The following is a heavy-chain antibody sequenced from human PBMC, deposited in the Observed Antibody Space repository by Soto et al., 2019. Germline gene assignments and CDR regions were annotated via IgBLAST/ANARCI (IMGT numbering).Heavy chain of an antibody. CDR1: EFSFRTSG. V-gene: IGHV3-33*01. CDR3: ARGLPKVAGGAFDI. D-gene: IGHD2-15*01. CDR2: MWYDGHVE. Sequence: QVHLVESGGGVVQPGRSLTLSCAASEFSFRTSGMHWVRQAPGKGLEWVTGMWYDGHVEGYLDSVKGRFTISRDNSNSLMSLQMSNLRVDDTAVYYCARGLPKVAGGAFDIWGHGTMVTVSS. J-gene: IGHJ3*02.